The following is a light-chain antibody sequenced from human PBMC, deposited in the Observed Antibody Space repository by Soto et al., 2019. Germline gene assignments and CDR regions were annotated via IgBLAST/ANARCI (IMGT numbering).Light chain of an antibody. J-gene: IGKJ3*01. CDR3: QQYDSTRFT. CDR2: GAS. V-gene: IGKV3-20*01. Sequence: EIVLTQSPGTLSLSPGERATLSCRASQSVSSSYLAWYQQKPGQAPRLLIYGASSRATGIPDRFSGSVSGTDFTLTISRLEPEDFAVYYCQQYDSTRFTFGPGTKVDIK. CDR1: QSVSSSY.